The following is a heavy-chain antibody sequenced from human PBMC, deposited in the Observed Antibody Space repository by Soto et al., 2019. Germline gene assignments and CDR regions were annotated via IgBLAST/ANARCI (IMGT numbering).Heavy chain of an antibody. CDR2: ISSNGGST. CDR3: ARDYYDSSGYYYYFDY. D-gene: IGHD3-22*01. J-gene: IGHJ4*02. V-gene: IGHV3-64*04. CDR1: GFTFSSYA. Sequence: GGSLRLSCSASGFTFSSYAMHWVRQAPGKGLEYVSAISSNGGSTYYADSVKGRFTISRDNSKNTLYLQMNSLRAEDTAVYYCARDYYDSSGYYYYFDYWGQGTLVTVSS.